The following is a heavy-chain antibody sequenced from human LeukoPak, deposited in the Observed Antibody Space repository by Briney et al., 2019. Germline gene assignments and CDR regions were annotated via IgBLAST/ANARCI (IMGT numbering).Heavy chain of an antibody. J-gene: IGHJ4*02. Sequence: ASVKVSCKASGYTFTSYYMHRVRQAPGQGLEWMGIINPSGGSTSYAQKFQGRVTMTRDTSTSTVYMELSSLRSEDTAVYYCARDLGDHGCPDYWGQGTLVTVSS. D-gene: IGHD4/OR15-4a*01. CDR1: GYTFTSYY. V-gene: IGHV1-46*01. CDR3: ARDLGDHGCPDY. CDR2: INPSGGST.